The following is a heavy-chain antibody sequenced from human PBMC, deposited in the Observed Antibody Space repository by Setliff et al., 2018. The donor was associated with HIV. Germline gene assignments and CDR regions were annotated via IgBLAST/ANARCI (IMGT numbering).Heavy chain of an antibody. D-gene: IGHD4-17*01. CDR3: ARGQYGDELFDY. Sequence: ASVKVSCKASGYTFTNYGITWVRQAPGHGLEWMGGLTSYNDDANYAQNLQGRVTMTTDKSTSTAYMELRGLRSDDTAVYYCARGQYGDELFDYWGQGTLVTVSS. J-gene: IGHJ4*02. CDR2: LTSYNDDA. V-gene: IGHV1-18*01. CDR1: GYTFTNYG.